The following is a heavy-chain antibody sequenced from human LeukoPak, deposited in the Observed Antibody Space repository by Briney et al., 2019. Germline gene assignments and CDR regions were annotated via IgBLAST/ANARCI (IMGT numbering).Heavy chain of an antibody. J-gene: IGHJ3*02. V-gene: IGHV1-24*01. CDR1: GYTLTELS. Sequence: ASVKVSCKVSGYTLTELSMHWVRQAPGKGLEWMGGFDPEDGETFYAQKFQGRVTMTEDTSTDTAYMELSSLRSEDTAVYYCAKTYYYDSSGYYSFAFDIWGQGTMVTVSS. D-gene: IGHD3-22*01. CDR3: AKTYYYDSSGYYSFAFDI. CDR2: FDPEDGET.